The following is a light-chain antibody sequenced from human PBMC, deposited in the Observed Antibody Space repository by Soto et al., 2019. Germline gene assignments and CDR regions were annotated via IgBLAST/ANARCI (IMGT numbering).Light chain of an antibody. CDR2: EVS. J-gene: IGLJ1*01. CDR1: SSDVGGYNY. V-gene: IGLV2-8*01. CDR3: SSYAGSHYV. Sequence: QSVLTQRPSAAGSPGQSVTISCTGTSSDVGGYNYVSWYQQHPGKAPKLMIYEVSKRPSGVPDRFSGSKSGNTASLTVSGLQAEDEADYYCSSYAGSHYVFGTGTKVTVL.